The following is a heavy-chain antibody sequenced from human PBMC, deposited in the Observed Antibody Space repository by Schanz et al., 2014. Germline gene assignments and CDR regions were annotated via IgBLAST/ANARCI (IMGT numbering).Heavy chain of an antibody. CDR1: GFTFSDSW. J-gene: IGHJ4*02. CDR2: TSNDGSFT. V-gene: IGHV3-74*02. Sequence: EVELVESGGGVVQPGGSLRLSCAASGFTFSDSWMHWVRQAPGKGLVWVSRTSNDGSFTTFADSVKGRFTISRDNSKNTLYLQMNSLRAEDTAVYYCAKGQLLSYYFDYWGQGTLVTVSS. CDR3: AKGQLLSYYFDY. D-gene: IGHD2-21*01.